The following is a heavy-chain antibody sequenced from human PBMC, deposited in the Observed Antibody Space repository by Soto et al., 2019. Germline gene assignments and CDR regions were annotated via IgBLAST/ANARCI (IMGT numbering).Heavy chain of an antibody. CDR1: GGSISSGGYY. CDR3: ASHTVVVVAATRGEYFQH. Sequence: SETLSLTCTVSGGSISSGGYYWSWIRQHPGKGLEWIGYIYYSGSTYYNPSLKSRVTISVDTSKNQFSLKLSSVTAADTAVYYCASHTVVVVAATRGEYFQHWGQGTLVTVSS. CDR2: IYYSGST. V-gene: IGHV4-31*03. J-gene: IGHJ1*01. D-gene: IGHD2-15*01.